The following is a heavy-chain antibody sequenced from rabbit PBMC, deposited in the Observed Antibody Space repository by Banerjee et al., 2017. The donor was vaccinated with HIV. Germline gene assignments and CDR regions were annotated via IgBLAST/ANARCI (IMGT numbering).Heavy chain of an antibody. Sequence: QQQLEESGGGLVKPGASLTLTCTASGSDISSYSMGWVRQAPGKGLELIACIYIGSGSAYYASWVNGRFTISKTSSTTVTLQMTSLTAADTATYFCARDFNLWGPGTLVTVS. CDR1: GSDISSYS. V-gene: IGHV1S45*01. CDR2: IYIGSGSA. CDR3: ARDFNL. J-gene: IGHJ4*01.